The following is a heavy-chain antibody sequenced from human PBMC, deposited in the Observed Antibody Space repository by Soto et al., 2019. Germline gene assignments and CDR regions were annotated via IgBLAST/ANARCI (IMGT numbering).Heavy chain of an antibody. V-gene: IGHV3-30-3*01. D-gene: IGHD3-10*01. CDR3: ARGVGGSGNY. Sequence: ESRGGVVQPGRSLRLSCAASGFTFSSYAMHWVRQAPGKGLEWVAVISYDGSNKYYADSVKGRFTISRDNSKNTLYLQMNSLRAEDTAVYYCARGVGGSGNYWGQGTLVTVSS. CDR1: GFTFSSYA. CDR2: ISYDGSNK. J-gene: IGHJ4*02.